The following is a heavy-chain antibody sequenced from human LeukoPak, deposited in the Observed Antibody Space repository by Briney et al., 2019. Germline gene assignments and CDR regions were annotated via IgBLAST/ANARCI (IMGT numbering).Heavy chain of an antibody. V-gene: IGHV3-30*18. D-gene: IGHD6-13*01. CDR1: GFTFSSYG. CDR2: LSYDGINE. J-gene: IGHJ4*02. CDR3: AKDIGYSSGWYIAGDY. Sequence: AGGSLRLSCAASGFTFSSYGMHWVRQAPGKGLEWVAVLSYDGINEWYTDSVKGRFTISRDNSKNTLYLQMNSLRDEDTAVYYCAKDIGYSSGWYIAGDYWAREPWSPSPQ.